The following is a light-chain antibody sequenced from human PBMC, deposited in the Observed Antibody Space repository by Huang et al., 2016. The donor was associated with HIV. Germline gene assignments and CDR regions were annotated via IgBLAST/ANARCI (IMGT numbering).Light chain of an antibody. V-gene: IGKV3-20*01. J-gene: IGKJ1*01. CDR2: GAS. Sequence: DIALAQSPGTLSLSPGDRDTLSCRASQSVKGNYLAWYQHKFGQPPRILIYGASRRATGVPDRFNGSGSGTDFLLSVNSLEPEDVAVYYCHQYGSSPETFGQGTKVQI. CDR3: HQYGSSPET. CDR1: QSVKGNY.